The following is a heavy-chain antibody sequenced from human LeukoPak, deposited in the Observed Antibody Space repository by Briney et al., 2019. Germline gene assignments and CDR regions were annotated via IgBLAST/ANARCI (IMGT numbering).Heavy chain of an antibody. V-gene: IGHV3-53*01. CDR3: AKPVTVSSPFDY. Sequence: GGSLRLSCAASGFTVSSNYMSWVRQAPGKGLEWVSVMYSGGSTYYADSVKGRFTISRDNSKNTLYLQMNSLRAEDTAVYYCAKPVTVSSPFDYWGQGTLVSVSS. D-gene: IGHD3-10*01. CDR2: MYSGGST. J-gene: IGHJ4*02. CDR1: GFTVSSNY.